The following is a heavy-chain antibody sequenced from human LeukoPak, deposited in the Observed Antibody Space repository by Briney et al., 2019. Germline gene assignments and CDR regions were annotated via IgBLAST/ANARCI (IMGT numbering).Heavy chain of an antibody. CDR1: GFTFSRYW. Sequence: PGGSLRLSCVASGFTFSRYWMHWVRQAPGKGLVWVSHINSDGRSTNYADSVKGRFSISRDNAENTLYLQMNSLRVEDTAVYYCVRGADTGYSSDSWGQGTLVTVSS. D-gene: IGHD3-9*01. V-gene: IGHV3-74*01. CDR2: INSDGRST. CDR3: VRGADTGYSSDS. J-gene: IGHJ4*02.